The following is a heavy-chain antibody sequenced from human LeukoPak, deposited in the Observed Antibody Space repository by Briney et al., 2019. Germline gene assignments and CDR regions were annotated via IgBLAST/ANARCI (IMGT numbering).Heavy chain of an antibody. V-gene: IGHV3-23*01. CDR2: ISGSGAGT. Sequence: GGSLRLSCAASGFTFAGHAMSWVRQAPGKGLEWVSTISGSGAGTYYADSVKGRFTISRDNSKNTLYLQMNSLTAEDTAVYYCAKHGGSSGWWDYFYYWGQGTLVTVSS. D-gene: IGHD6-19*01. CDR3: AKHGGSSGWWDYFYY. CDR1: GFTFAGHA. J-gene: IGHJ4*02.